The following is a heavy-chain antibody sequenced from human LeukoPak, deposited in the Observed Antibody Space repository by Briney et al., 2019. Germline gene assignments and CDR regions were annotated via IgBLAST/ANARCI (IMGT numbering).Heavy chain of an antibody. CDR2: INHSGST. CDR3: ARGSSGSYYFTPAGWFDP. J-gene: IGHJ5*02. CDR1: GGSISSGDYY. V-gene: IGHV4-30-4*08. D-gene: IGHD1-26*01. Sequence: SQTLSLTCTVSGGSISSGDYYWSWIRQPPGKGLEWIGEINHSGSTNYNPSLKSRVTISVDTSKNQFSLKLSSVTAADTAVYYCARGSSGSYYFTPAGWFDPWGQGTLVTVSS.